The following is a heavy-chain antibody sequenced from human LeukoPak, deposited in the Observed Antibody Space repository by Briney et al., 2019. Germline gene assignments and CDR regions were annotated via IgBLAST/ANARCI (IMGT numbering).Heavy chain of an antibody. V-gene: IGHV3-21*04. J-gene: IGHJ5*02. CDR2: ISSSSSYI. Sequence: SGGSLRLSCAASGFTFSSYSMNWVRQAPGKGLEWVSSISSSSSYIYYADSVKGRFTISRDNAKKSLYLQMNSLKASDTAMYYCARLTFDYYDASLRYNWFDPWGQGTQVTVSS. CDR3: ARLTFDYYDASLRYNWFDP. CDR1: GFTFSSYS. D-gene: IGHD3-9*01.